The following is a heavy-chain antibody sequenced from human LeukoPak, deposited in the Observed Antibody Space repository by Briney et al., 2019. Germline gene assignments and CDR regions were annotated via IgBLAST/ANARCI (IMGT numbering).Heavy chain of an antibody. Sequence: SETLSLTCAVYGRSFSGYYWSWIRQPPGKGLEWIGEINHSGSTNYNPSLKSRVTISVDTSKNQFSLKLSSVTAADTAVYYCARGDCSSTSCYTGGDNWFDPWGQGTLVTVSS. CDR1: GRSFSGYY. CDR3: ARGDCSSTSCYTGGDNWFDP. V-gene: IGHV4-34*01. CDR2: INHSGST. D-gene: IGHD2-2*02. J-gene: IGHJ5*02.